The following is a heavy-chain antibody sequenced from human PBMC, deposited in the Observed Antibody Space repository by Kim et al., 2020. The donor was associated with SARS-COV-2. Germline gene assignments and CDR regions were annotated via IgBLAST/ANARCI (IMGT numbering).Heavy chain of an antibody. V-gene: IGHV1-2*06. CDR2: INPNSGGT. CDR1: GYTFTGYY. D-gene: IGHD1-26*01. CDR3: ARAPQNDKVGATVGDY. Sequence: ASVKVSCKASGYTFTGYYMHWVRQAPGQGLEWMGRINPNSGGTNYAQKFQGRVTMTRDTSISTAYMELSRLRSDDTAVYYCARAPQNDKVGATVGDYWGQGTLVTVSS. J-gene: IGHJ4*02.